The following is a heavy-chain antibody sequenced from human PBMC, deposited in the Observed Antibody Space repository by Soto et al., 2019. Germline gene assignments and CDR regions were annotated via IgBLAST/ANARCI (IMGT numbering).Heavy chain of an antibody. D-gene: IGHD5-18*01. CDR1: GYTFTSYA. CDR3: VHSHQRLLYYFDY. CDR2: INAGNGNT. J-gene: IGHJ4*02. Sequence: GASVKVSCKSSGYTFTSYAMHWVRQAPGQRLEWMGWINAGNGNTKYSQKFQGRVTITKDTSKNQVVLTMTNMDPADTATYFCVHSHQRLLYYFDYWGQGTPVTVSS. V-gene: IGHV1-3*01.